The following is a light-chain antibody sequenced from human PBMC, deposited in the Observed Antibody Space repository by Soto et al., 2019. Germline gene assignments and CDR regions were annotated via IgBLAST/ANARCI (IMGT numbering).Light chain of an antibody. CDR1: SSDVGSYNL. CDR3: CSYAGSSPWV. CDR2: EGS. Sequence: QSVLTQPASVSGSPGQSITISCTGTSSDVGSYNLVSWYQQHPGKAPKLMIYEGSKRPSGVSNRFSGSKSGNTASLTISGLQAEDEADYYCCSYAGSSPWVFGTGTKVTVL. V-gene: IGLV2-23*01. J-gene: IGLJ1*01.